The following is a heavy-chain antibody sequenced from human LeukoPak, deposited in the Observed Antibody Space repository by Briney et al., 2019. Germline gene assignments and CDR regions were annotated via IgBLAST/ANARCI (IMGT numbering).Heavy chain of an antibody. D-gene: IGHD1-26*01. J-gene: IGHJ4*02. CDR3: ASLNRIVGATTVDY. CDR2: IYHSGST. Sequence: SETLSLTCTVSGGSISSYYWSWIRQPPGKGLEWIGYIYHSGSTYYNPSLKSRVTISVDRSKNQFSLKLSSVTAADTAVYYCASLNRIVGATTVDYWGQGTLVTVSS. CDR1: GGSISSYY. V-gene: IGHV4-59*12.